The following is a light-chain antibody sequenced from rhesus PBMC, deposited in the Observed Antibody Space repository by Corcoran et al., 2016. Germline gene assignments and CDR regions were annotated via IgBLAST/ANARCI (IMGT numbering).Light chain of an antibody. CDR1: QGISNW. Sequence: DIQMTQSPSSLSASVGDRVTITCRASQGISNWLAWYQQKPGKAPKPLIYRASNLETGVPSRFRGSGSGTDFPLTFSSLQPKDIATYYCQQHDNSPPYRFGQGTKVEIK. CDR3: QQHDNSPPYR. J-gene: IGKJ2*01. CDR2: RAS. V-gene: IGKV1-69*01.